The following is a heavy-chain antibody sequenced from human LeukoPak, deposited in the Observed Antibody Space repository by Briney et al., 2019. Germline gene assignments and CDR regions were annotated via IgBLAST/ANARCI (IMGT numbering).Heavy chain of an antibody. V-gene: IGHV3-11*03. CDR2: ISSGSEDT. CDR3: AKHPAAATLFAY. J-gene: IGHJ4*02. Sequence: NPGGSLRLSCAASGFTFSAYSMTWIRQAPGKGLEWLSYISSGSEDTLYADSVKGRFTISRDNSKNTLYLQMNSLRVEDTAVYYCAKHPAAATLFAYWGQGTLVTVSS. D-gene: IGHD6-13*01. CDR1: GFTFSAYS.